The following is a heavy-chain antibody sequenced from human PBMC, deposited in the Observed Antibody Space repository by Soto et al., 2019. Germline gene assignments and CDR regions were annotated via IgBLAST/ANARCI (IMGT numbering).Heavy chain of an antibody. Sequence: PSQTLSLTCSVSVGSISRGYYYWGRVRKPPGKGLEWIWNIHYIGNTYYNTSLQIRLILSIDTSRSRCSLKEGSVTIRDMAVEYFESSSRYGMDVWGQGTTVTVS. D-gene: IGHD3-10*01. CDR3: ESSSRYGMDV. J-gene: IGHJ6*02. V-gene: IGHV4-30-4*08. CDR1: VGSISRGYYY. CDR2: IHYIGNT.